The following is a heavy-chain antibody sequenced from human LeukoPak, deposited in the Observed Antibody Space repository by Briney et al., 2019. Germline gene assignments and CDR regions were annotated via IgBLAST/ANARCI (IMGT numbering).Heavy chain of an antibody. V-gene: IGHV4-31*02. CDR3: ARSQSYGSASYPVGY. Sequence: SWIRQHPGKGLEWIGYVYYSGSTYYNPSLKSRVTISVDTSKNQYSLKLSSVTAADTAVYYCARSQSYGSASYPVGYWGQGTLVTVSS. CDR2: VYYSGST. J-gene: IGHJ4*02. D-gene: IGHD3-10*01.